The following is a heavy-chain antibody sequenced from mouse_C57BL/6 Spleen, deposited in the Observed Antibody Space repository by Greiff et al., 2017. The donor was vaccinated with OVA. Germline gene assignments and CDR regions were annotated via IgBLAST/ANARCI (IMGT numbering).Heavy chain of an antibody. Sequence: VQLKQSGGGLVKPGGSLKLSCAASGFTFSSYAMSWVRQTPEKRLEWVATISDGGSYTYYPDNVKGRVTISRDNAKNNLYLQMSHLKSEDTAMYYCARDRHYGSSWYFDVWGTGTTVTVSS. D-gene: IGHD1-1*01. CDR1: GFTFSSYA. CDR2: ISDGGSYT. CDR3: ARDRHYGSSWYFDV. J-gene: IGHJ1*03. V-gene: IGHV5-4*01.